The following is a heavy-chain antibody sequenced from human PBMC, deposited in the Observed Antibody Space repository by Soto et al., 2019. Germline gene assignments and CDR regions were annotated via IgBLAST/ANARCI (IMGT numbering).Heavy chain of an antibody. J-gene: IGHJ3*02. V-gene: IGHV4-34*01. CDR1: GGSFSGYY. Sequence: SETLSLTCAVYGGSFSGYYWSCLRQPPGKGLEGIGEINHSGSTNYNPSLKSRVTISVDTSKNQFSLKLSSVTAAETAVYYCARFNYYDSSGYYYVRPPGAFDIWGQGTMVTVSS. CDR2: INHSGST. CDR3: ARFNYYDSSGYYYVRPPGAFDI. D-gene: IGHD3-22*01.